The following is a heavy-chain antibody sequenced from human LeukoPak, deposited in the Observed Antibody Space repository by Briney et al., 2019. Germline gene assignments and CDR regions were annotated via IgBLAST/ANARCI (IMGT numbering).Heavy chain of an antibody. CDR3: ARQHDSYHYYYVDV. J-gene: IGHJ6*03. D-gene: IGHD6-13*01. Sequence: PSETLSLTCAVSGYSISSGYYWIWIRQPPGKGLEWIGSLYHSDSIYYNPSLESRVTMSVDTYKNQFSLKLSFVTAADTAVYYCARQHDSYHYYYVDVWGTGTTVTVSS. V-gene: IGHV4-38-2*01. CDR2: LYHSDSI. CDR1: GYSISSGYY.